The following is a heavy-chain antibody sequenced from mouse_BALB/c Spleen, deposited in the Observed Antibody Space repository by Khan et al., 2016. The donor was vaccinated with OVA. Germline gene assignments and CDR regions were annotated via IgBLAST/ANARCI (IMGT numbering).Heavy chain of an antibody. CDR3: TRHQGYYGSNPYVDD. D-gene: IGHD1-1*01. CDR2: ISSGGSYT. CDR1: GFSFRRYS. V-gene: IGHV5-6-4*01. Sequence: EVQLQESGGGLLRPGGSLNLSCAASGFSFRRYSMSWVRPTPDKRLAWVATISSGGSYTYYPDSVKGRFTISRANAKNTLYLQMSRLKSEDTAMYYCTRHQGYYGSNPYVDDWGQGTTLTVSS. J-gene: IGHJ2*01.